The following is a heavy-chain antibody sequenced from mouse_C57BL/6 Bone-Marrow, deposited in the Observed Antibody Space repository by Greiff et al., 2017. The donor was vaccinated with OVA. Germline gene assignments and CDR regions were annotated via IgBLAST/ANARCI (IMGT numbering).Heavy chain of an antibody. D-gene: IGHD2-1*01. CDR2: IDPSDSET. CDR1: GYTFTSYW. CDR3: ARRYGNYYAMDY. Sequence: VQLQQPGAELVRPGSSVKLSCKASGYTFTSYWMHWVKQRPIQGLEWIGNIDPSDSETHYNQKFKDKATLTVDKSSSTAYMQLSSLTSEASAVYYCARRYGNYYAMDYWGQGTSVTVSS. V-gene: IGHV1-52*01. J-gene: IGHJ4*01.